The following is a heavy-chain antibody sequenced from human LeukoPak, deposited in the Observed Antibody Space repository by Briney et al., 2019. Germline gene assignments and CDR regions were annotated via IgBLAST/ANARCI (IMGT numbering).Heavy chain of an antibody. CDR2: ISNDGRKT. CDR3: ARDLVYGDSFDY. V-gene: IGHV3-30*04. J-gene: IGHJ4*02. D-gene: IGHD3-10*01. CDR1: GFTFSTYG. Sequence: HPGSSLRLSCAASGFTFSTYGMLWVRQAPDKGLVWVTVISNDGRKTYYADSVKGRFTISRDNSKNTLYLQMNSLRAEDTAVYYCARDLVYGDSFDYWGQGTLVTVSS.